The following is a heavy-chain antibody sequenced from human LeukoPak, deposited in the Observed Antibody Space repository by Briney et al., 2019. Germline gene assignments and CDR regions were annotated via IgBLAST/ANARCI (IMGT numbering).Heavy chain of an antibody. CDR3: ARAWWYSGSYPPIYYYYMDV. J-gene: IGHJ6*03. Sequence: GASVKVSCKASGYTFTSYYMHWVRQAPGEGLEWMGIINPSGGNTGYAQKFQGRVTITRNTSISTAYMELSSLRSEDTAVYYCARAWWYSGSYPPIYYYYMDVWGKGTTVTVSS. CDR1: GYTFTSYY. D-gene: IGHD1-26*01. CDR2: INPSGGNT. V-gene: IGHV1-46*01.